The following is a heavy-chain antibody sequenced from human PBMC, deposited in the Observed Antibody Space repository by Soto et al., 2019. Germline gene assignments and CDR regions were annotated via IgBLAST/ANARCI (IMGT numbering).Heavy chain of an antibody. V-gene: IGHV3-9*01. D-gene: IGHD3-10*01. Sequence: ESGGGLVQPGRSLRLSCAASGFTFDDYAMHWVRQAPGKGLEWVSGISWNSGNIGYADSVKGRFTISRDNAKKSLYLQMNSLGAEDTAFYYCAKAGSGGRGLAWGQGTLVTVSS. CDR2: ISWNSGNI. CDR3: AKAGSGGRGLA. J-gene: IGHJ4*02. CDR1: GFTFDDYA.